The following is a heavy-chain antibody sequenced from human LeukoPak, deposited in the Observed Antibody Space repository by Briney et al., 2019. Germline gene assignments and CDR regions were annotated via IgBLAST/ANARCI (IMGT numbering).Heavy chain of an antibody. Sequence: ASVKVSCTASGYTFTGYYMHWVRQAPGQGLEWMGSINPNSGGTNYAQKFQGRVTMTRDTSISTAYMELSRLRSDDTAVYYCAILGPYDSSGYYYVDYWGQGTLVTVSS. CDR2: INPNSGGT. V-gene: IGHV1-2*02. CDR1: GYTFTGYY. J-gene: IGHJ4*02. D-gene: IGHD3-22*01. CDR3: AILGPYDSSGYYYVDY.